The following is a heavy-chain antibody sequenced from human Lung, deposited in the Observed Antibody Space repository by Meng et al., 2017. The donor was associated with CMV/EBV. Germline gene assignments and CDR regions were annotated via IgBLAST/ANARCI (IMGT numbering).Heavy chain of an antibody. CDR1: GFTFSDYY. Sequence: SXKISCAASGFTFSDYYMSWIRQAPGKGLEWVSYISSSGSTIYYADSVKGRFTISRDNAKNSLYLQMNSLRAEDTAVYYCARGTNLNGVDVWGQGTTVTVSS. D-gene: IGHD1-14*01. V-gene: IGHV3-11*01. CDR2: ISSSGSTI. CDR3: ARGTNLNGVDV. J-gene: IGHJ6*02.